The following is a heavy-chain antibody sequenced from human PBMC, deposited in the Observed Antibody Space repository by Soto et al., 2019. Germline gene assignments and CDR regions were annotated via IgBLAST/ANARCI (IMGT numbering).Heavy chain of an antibody. J-gene: IGHJ6*02. Sequence: ASVKVSCKASGYTFTSYGISWVRQAPGQGLEWMGWISAYNGNTNYAQKLQGRVTMTTDTSTSTAYMELRSLRSDDTAVYYCASIGVAXLTISAVVLSHYYAMDVWGQGTTVTVSS. D-gene: IGHD3-3*01. CDR2: ISAYNGNT. V-gene: IGHV1-18*04. CDR3: ASIGVAXLTISAVVLSHYYAMDV. CDR1: GYTFTSYG.